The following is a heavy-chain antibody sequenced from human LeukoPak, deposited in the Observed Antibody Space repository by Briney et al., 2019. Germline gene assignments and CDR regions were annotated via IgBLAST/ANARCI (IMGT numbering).Heavy chain of an antibody. V-gene: IGHV4-59*01. D-gene: IGHD3-10*01. CDR2: IYYSGST. J-gene: IGHJ5*02. CDR1: GGSISSYY. CDR3: ARDKGPKPLLWFGEVWFDP. Sequence: SSETLSLTCTVSGGSISSYYWSWIRQPPGKGLEWIGYIYYSGSTNYNPSPKSRVTISVDTSKNQFSLKLSSVTAADTAVYYCARDKGPKPLLWFGEVWFDPWGQGTLVTVSS.